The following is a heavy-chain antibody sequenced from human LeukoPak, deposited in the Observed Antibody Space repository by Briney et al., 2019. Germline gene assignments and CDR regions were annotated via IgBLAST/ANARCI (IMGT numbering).Heavy chain of an antibody. V-gene: IGHV4-34*01. CDR2: INHSGST. Sequence: PSETLSLTCAVYGGSFSGYYWSWIRQPPGKGLEWIGEINHSGSTNYNPSLKSRVTISVDTSKNQFSLKLSSVTAADTAVYYCARLEPGIAAAGWGGRYYYYYMDVWGKGTTVTISS. J-gene: IGHJ6*03. CDR1: GGSFSGYY. D-gene: IGHD6-13*01. CDR3: ARLEPGIAAAGWGGRYYYYYMDV.